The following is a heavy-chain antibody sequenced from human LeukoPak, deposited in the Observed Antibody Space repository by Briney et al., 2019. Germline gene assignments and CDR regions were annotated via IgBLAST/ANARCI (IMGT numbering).Heavy chain of an antibody. D-gene: IGHD6-25*01. CDR2: IHNSGSRGSI. V-gene: IGHV4-4*07. Sequence: SETLSLTCTVSGGSISSYYWSWIRQPAGKGLEWIGRIHNSGSRGSISYNPSLESRVSVSLDTSKNHFSLELTSVTAADTAVYYCARDLSSHSSALDPWGQGALVTVSS. CDR1: GGSISSYY. CDR3: ARDLSSHSSALDP. J-gene: IGHJ5*02.